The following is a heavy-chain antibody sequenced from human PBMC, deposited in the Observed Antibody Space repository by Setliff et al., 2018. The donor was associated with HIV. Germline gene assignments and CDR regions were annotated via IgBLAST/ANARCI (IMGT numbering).Heavy chain of an antibody. J-gene: IGHJ2*01. V-gene: IGHV1-18*01. CDR2: ITSYNGNT. D-gene: IGHD1-26*01. Sequence: GASVKVSCKASGYTFSNYGITWVRQAPGQGLEWMGWITSYNGNTNYAKKFKGRVTMTTDTSTSIAYMELKSLRSEDTDVYYCARDHHSGRGSNFPWYSDLWGRGTLVTVSS. CDR3: ARDHHSGRGSNFPWYSDL. CDR1: GYTFSNYG.